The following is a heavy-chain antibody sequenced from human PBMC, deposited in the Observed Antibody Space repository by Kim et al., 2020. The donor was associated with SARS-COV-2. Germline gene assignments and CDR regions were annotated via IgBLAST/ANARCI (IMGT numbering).Heavy chain of an antibody. V-gene: IGHV4-39*01. CDR3: ARDYYDSSGYYLTGYYYYGMDV. CDR2: IYYSGST. J-gene: IGHJ6*02. Sequence: SETLSLTCTVSGGSISSSSYYWGWIRQPPGKGLEWIGSIYYSGSTYYNPSLKSRVTISVDTSKNQFSLKLSSVTTADTAVYYCARDYYDSSGYYLTGYYYYGMDVWGQGTTVTVSS. D-gene: IGHD3-22*01. CDR1: GGSISSSSYY.